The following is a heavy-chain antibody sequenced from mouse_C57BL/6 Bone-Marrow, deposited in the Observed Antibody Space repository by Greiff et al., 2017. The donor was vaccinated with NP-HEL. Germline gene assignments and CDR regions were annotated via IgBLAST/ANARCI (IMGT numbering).Heavy chain of an antibody. D-gene: IGHD1-1*02. CDR1: GFTFSSYA. J-gene: IGHJ2*01. V-gene: IGHV5-9-1*02. Sequence: EVQLVESGEGLVKPGGSLKLSCAASGFTFSSYAMSWVRQTPEKRLEWVAYISSGGDYIYYADTVTGRFTISRDNARHTLYLQMSSLKSEDTAMYDCTRDRSHYVYYFDYWGQGTTLTVSS. CDR3: TRDRSHYVYYFDY. CDR2: ISSGGDYI.